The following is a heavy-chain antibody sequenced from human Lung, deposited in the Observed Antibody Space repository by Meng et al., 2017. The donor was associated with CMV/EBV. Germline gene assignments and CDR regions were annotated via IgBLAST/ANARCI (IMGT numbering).Heavy chain of an antibody. J-gene: IGHJ6*02. CDR2: ISSSYAV. CDR3: VRVLLEVRGWYYQGMDV. CDR1: GFRFSDYY. D-gene: IGHD6-19*01. V-gene: IGHV3-11*04. Sequence: SXAASGFRFSDYYMTWIRQAPGKGLEWVSYISSSYAVDYADSLKGRFTISRDNAKNSLYLQMNSLRVEDTAVYYCVRVLLEVRGWYYQGMDVWGQGXTVTVSS.